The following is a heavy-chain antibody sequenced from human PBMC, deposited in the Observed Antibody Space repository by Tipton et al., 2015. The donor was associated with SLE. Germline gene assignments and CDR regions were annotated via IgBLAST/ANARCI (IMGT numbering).Heavy chain of an antibody. Sequence: TLSLTCAVYGGSFSGYYWSWIRQPPGKGLEWIGEINHSGSTNYNPSLKSRVTISVDTSKNHFSLKLSSVTAADTAVYYCARTQYTFGGVIAPFDYWGQGTLVTVSS. D-gene: IGHD3-16*02. CDR3: ARTQYTFGGVIAPFDY. CDR1: GGSFSGYY. V-gene: IGHV4-34*01. J-gene: IGHJ4*02. CDR2: INHSGST.